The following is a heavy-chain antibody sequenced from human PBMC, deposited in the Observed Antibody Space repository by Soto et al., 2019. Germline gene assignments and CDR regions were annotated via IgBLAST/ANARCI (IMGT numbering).Heavy chain of an antibody. Sequence: SGKVSCKGSGCTFSSYAISWVRQAPGQGLEWMGGIIPIFGTANYAQKFQGRVTITADESTSTAYMELSSLRSEDTAVYYCARKLHSSGWYGEYYFDYWGQGTLVTVSS. CDR1: GCTFSSYA. CDR2: IIPIFGTA. V-gene: IGHV1-69*13. J-gene: IGHJ4*02. CDR3: ARKLHSSGWYGEYYFDY. D-gene: IGHD6-19*01.